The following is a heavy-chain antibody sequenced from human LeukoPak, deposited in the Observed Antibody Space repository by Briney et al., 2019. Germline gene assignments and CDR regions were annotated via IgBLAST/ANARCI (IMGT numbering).Heavy chain of an antibody. V-gene: IGHV3-23*01. CDR2: ITPNGGFA. Sequence: GGSLRLSCAASGFLFSDCTMSWLRQAPGEGLQWVSAITPNGGFATYAEFVKGRFIISRDNSRNTLYLQMNSLRAEDTAVYYCAKPHASGIYLPYDNWGQGTLVTVSS. D-gene: IGHD3-10*01. CDR1: GFLFSDCT. CDR3: AKPHASGIYLPYDN. J-gene: IGHJ4*02.